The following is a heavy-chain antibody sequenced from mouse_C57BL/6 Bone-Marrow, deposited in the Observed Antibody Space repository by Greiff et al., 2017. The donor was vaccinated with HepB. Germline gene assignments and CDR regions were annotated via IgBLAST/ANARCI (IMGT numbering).Heavy chain of an antibody. CDR2: ISNLAYSI. J-gene: IGHJ3*01. CDR1: GFTFSDYG. D-gene: IGHD2-4*01. V-gene: IGHV5-15*01. Sequence: EVKLLESGGGLVQPGGSLKLSCAASGFTFSDYGMAWVRQAPRKGPEWVAFISNLAYSIYYADTVTGRFTISRENAKNTLYLEMSSLRSEDTAMYYCARHNDYEGFAYWGQGTLVTVSA. CDR3: ARHNDYEGFAY.